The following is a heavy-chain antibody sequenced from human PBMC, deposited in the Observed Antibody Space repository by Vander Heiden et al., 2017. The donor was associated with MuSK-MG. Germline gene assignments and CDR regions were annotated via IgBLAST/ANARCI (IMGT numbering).Heavy chain of an antibody. J-gene: IGHJ6*03. D-gene: IGHD6-6*01. CDR3: ARDLKSIAARLYYYYYMDV. CDR1: GFTFSSYE. CDR2: ISSSGSTI. Sequence: EVQLVESGGGLVQPGGSLRLSCAASGFTFSSYEMNWVRQAPGKGLEWVSYISSSGSTIYYADSVKGRFTISRDNAKNSLYLQMNSLRAEDTAVYYCARDLKSIAARLYYYYYMDVWGKGTTVTVSS. V-gene: IGHV3-48*03.